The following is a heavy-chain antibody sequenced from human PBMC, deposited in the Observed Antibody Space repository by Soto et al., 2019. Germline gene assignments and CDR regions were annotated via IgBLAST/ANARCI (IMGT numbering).Heavy chain of an antibody. J-gene: IGHJ4*02. D-gene: IGHD3-3*01. CDR3: SKSLRGFWSGYSPSDY. CDR1: GFTFSSYA. CDR2: ISGSGGST. V-gene: IGHV3-23*01. Sequence: EVQLLESGGGLVQPGGSLRLSCAASGFTFSSYAMSWVRQAPGKGLEWVSAISGSGGSTYYADSVKGRFTISRDNSKNTLYLQMNSLRAEDTAVYYCSKSLRGFWSGYSPSDYWGQGTLVTFSS.